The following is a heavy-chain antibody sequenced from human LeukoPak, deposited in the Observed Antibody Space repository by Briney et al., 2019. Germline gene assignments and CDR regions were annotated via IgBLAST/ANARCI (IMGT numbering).Heavy chain of an antibody. Sequence: PGRSLRLSCTASGFTFGDYAMSWVRQAPGKGLEWVGFIRSKAYGGTTEYAASVKGRFTISRDDSKSIAYLQMSSLKTEDTAVYYCTRAEGDFWSGYYSFDYWGQGTLVTVSS. CDR1: GFTFGDYA. D-gene: IGHD3-3*01. J-gene: IGHJ4*02. CDR3: TRAEGDFWSGYYSFDY. CDR2: IRSKAYGGTT. V-gene: IGHV3-49*04.